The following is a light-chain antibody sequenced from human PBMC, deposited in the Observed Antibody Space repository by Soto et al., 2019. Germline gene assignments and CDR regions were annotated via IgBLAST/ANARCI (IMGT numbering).Light chain of an antibody. CDR3: QQYNSSLT. V-gene: IGKV3-15*01. CDR2: DAS. CDR1: QSVSYH. J-gene: IGKJ4*01. Sequence: IVMTQTPATLSVAPGGRVTLSCRASQSVSYHVAWYQQKHDQTPRLVIYDASTRASGIPARISGTRSATYFSLTVSSLQSEDFGIYYRQQYNSSLTFGGGTKVDIK.